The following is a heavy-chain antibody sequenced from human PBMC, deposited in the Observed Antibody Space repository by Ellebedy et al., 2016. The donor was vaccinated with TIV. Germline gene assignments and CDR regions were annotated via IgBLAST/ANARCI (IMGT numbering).Heavy chain of an antibody. CDR3: AKVPVGFCSTPNCFYFDY. CDR2: ISNDANNK. V-gene: IGHV3-30*18. Sequence: PGGSLRLSCAASGFTFSSYDMHWVRQAPGKGLEWLALISNDANNKYSADSVKGRFTMSRDNSKNTLYLQMSSLRPEDTAVYFCAKVPVGFCSTPNCFYFDYWGQGTLLTVSS. D-gene: IGHD2-2*01. J-gene: IGHJ4*02. CDR1: GFTFSSYD.